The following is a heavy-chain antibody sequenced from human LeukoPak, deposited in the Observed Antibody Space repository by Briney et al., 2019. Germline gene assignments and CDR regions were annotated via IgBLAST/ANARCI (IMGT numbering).Heavy chain of an antibody. V-gene: IGHV3-30*04. J-gene: IGHJ5*02. CDR1: GFTSSSYA. Sequence: PGRSLRLSCAASGFTSSSYAMHWVRQAPGKGLEWVAIISYDGSNKYYADSVKGRFTISRDNSKNTLYLQMNSLRAEDTAVYYCARSSIAVAVNNWFDPWGQGTLVTVSS. CDR3: ARSSIAVAVNNWFDP. D-gene: IGHD6-19*01. CDR2: ISYDGSNK.